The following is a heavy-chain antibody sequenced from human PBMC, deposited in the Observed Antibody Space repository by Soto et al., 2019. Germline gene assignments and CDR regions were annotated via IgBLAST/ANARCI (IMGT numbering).Heavy chain of an antibody. Sequence: PSETLSLTCNVSGGSISNYYWTWVRQSPEKGLEWIGYMYYNGNINYNPSLKSRVTISIDTSKNQFSLTLKSVTAADTAVYYCASGGNWLDPWGAGVLLTVSS. CDR3: ASGGNWLDP. D-gene: IGHD3-16*01. J-gene: IGHJ5*02. CDR2: MYYNGNI. V-gene: IGHV4-59*01. CDR1: GGSISNYY.